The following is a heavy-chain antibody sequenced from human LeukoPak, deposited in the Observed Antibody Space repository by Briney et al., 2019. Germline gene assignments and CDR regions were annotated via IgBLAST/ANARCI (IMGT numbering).Heavy chain of an antibody. Sequence: PGGSLRLSCAASGFIFSDYFMHWVRQTPGKGLEWVAALSDSGATTYYADSVKGRFTVSRDNSKNTLYLQMNSLRAEDTAVYYCATPPKQQLADYWGQGTLVTVSS. J-gene: IGHJ4*02. CDR1: GFIFSDYF. CDR3: ATPPKQQLADY. CDR2: LSDSGATT. V-gene: IGHV3-23*01. D-gene: IGHD6-13*01.